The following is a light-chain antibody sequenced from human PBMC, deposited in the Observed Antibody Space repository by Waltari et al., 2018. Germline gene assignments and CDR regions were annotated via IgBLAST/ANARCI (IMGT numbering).Light chain of an antibody. V-gene: IGKV3-20*01. J-gene: IGKJ2*01. CDR3: HQYESVPYT. CDR2: GAS. CDR1: HFFASIY. Sequence: EIVLTQSPGTLSLSPGESATLSCRASHFFASIYMAWFQQKPGQAPRLLIYGASTRATGIPDRFSGSGSEKDFTLIISILEPEDSAVYYCHQYESVPYTFGQGTKLQIK.